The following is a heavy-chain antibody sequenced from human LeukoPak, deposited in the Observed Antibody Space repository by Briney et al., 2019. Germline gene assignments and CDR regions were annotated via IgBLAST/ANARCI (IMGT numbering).Heavy chain of an antibody. CDR3: ARDRTSGYNWFDP. D-gene: IGHD3-22*01. CDR1: GYTFTGYY. V-gene: IGHV1-2*02. CDR2: INPNSGDT. J-gene: IGHJ5*02. Sequence: ASVKVSCKASGYTFTGYYMHWVRQAPGQGLEWMGWINPNSGDTNYAQKFQGRVTMTRDTSISTAYMELSRLTSDDTAMYYCARDRTSGYNWFDPWGQGTLVTVSS.